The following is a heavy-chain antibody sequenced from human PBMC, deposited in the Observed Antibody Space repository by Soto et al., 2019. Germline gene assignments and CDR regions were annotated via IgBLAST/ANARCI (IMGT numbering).Heavy chain of an antibody. CDR3: ARGHEANSSSSYVD. V-gene: IGHV4-34*01. CDR1: GGSFSNNY. Sequence: QVQLQQWGAGLLKPSETVYLTCAVYGGSFSNNYWSWIRQPPVKGLEWIGETNHSGSRNYNPSLKSRDNISLVTTRNQFSLNLSSVTAADTAVYYSARGHEANSSSSYVDWGQGTLVTVS. CDR2: TNHSGSR. J-gene: IGHJ4*02. D-gene: IGHD6-13*01.